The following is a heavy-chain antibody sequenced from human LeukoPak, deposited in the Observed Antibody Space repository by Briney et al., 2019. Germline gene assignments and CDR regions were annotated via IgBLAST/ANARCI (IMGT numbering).Heavy chain of an antibody. Sequence: SETLSLTCTVSGGSISSYYWSWIRQPPGKGLEWIGYIYYSGSTNYNPSLKSRVTISVDTSKNQFSLKLSSVTAADTAVYYCARLTATVTNGDYFDYWGQGTLVTVSS. D-gene: IGHD4-11*01. CDR2: IYYSGST. V-gene: IGHV4-59*01. CDR1: GGSISSYY. CDR3: ARLTATVTNGDYFDY. J-gene: IGHJ4*02.